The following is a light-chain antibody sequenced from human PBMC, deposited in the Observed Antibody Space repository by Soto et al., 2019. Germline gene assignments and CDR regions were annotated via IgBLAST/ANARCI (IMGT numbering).Light chain of an antibody. CDR3: QQYNNCPPVT. CDR2: GAS. CDR1: QSVSSN. Sequence: EIVMTQSPATLSVSPGERATLSCRASQSVSSNLAWYQQKPGQAPRLLLYGASTRATGIPARFSGGGSGTEFTLTISSRQSEDVAVYYCQQYNNCPPVTFGQGTKLEIK. V-gene: IGKV3-15*01. J-gene: IGKJ2*01.